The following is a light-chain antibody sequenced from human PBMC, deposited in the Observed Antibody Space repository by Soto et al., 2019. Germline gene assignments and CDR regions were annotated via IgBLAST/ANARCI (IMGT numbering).Light chain of an antibody. CDR2: SDN. J-gene: IGLJ2*01. V-gene: IGLV1-44*01. CDR3: AAWDGSLNHIL. CDR1: SSNMGTNT. Sequence: HSALTQPPSASGTPGQRVTISCSGSSSNMGTNTVNWYQQLPRAAPKLLIYSDNQRPSGVPDRFSGSKSGTSASLAITGLQSEDEADYYCAAWDGSLNHILFGGGTKLTVL.